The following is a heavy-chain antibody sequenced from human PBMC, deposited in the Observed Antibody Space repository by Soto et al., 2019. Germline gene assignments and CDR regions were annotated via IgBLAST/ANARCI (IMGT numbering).Heavy chain of an antibody. V-gene: IGHV3-23*01. J-gene: IGHJ4*02. Sequence: PGGSLRLSCVTSGFTFSTYAMSWVRQAPGKGLEWVSAISGSGDSTNYANSVKGRFTISRDNSKNTLYLQMNSLRAEDTAVYYCSKDKLRWNYFDYWGQGTLVT. CDR1: GFTFSTYA. CDR3: SKDKLRWNYFDY. D-gene: IGHD4-17*01. CDR2: ISGSGDST.